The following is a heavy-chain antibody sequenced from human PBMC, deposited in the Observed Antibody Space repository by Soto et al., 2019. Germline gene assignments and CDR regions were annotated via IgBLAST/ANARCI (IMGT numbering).Heavy chain of an antibody. V-gene: IGHV3-7*01. J-gene: IGHJ4*02. CDR2: IKEDGSEQ. CDR1: GFIFSRYW. D-gene: IGHD3-16*02. Sequence: EVLLVESGGGLVQPGGSLRLSCEASGFIFSRYWMSWVRQAPGKGLEWVANIKEDGSEQYYEDSVKGRFTISRDNAKSSLYLQMNSLRAEDTAVYYCATFYIWGSYRYTDAINYFDHWGQGTLVTVSS. CDR3: ATFYIWGSYRYTDAINYFDH.